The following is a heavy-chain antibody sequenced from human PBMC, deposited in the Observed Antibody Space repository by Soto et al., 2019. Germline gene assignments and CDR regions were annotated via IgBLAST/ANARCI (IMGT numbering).Heavy chain of an antibody. CDR3: ARVTDLELDGTVTRRCFDY. Sequence: NPSETPSLTCAVYDGSFSGYYWSWIRQPPGKGLEWIGEINHSGSTNYNPSLKSRVTISVDTSKNQFSLKLSSVTAADTAVYYCARVTDLELDGTVTRRCFDYWGQGTLVTVSS. CDR2: INHSGST. CDR1: DGSFSGYY. V-gene: IGHV4-34*01. J-gene: IGHJ4*02. D-gene: IGHD4-17*01.